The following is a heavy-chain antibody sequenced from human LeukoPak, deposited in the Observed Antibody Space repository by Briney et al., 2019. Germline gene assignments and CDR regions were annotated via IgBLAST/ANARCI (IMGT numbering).Heavy chain of an antibody. J-gene: IGHJ4*02. CDR3: TTDVGTTGTTLFDY. CDR1: GFTFSNAW. CDR2: IKSKTDGGTT. Sequence: GGSLRLSCAASGFTFSNAWMSWVRQAPGKGLEWVGGIKSKTDGGTTDYAAPVKGRFTISRDDSKNTLYLQMNSLKTEDTAVYYCTTDVGTTGTTLFDYWGQGTLVTVSS. V-gene: IGHV3-15*01. D-gene: IGHD1-1*01.